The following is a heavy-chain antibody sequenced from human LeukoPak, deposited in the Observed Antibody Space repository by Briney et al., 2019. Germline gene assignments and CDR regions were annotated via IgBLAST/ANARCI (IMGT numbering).Heavy chain of an antibody. V-gene: IGHV3-21*01. D-gene: IGHD3-22*01. CDR2: IDSGSTYI. CDR3: AKAGYYYDMDY. CDR1: GFTFSSYA. Sequence: GGSLRLSCAASGFTFSSYAMSWVRQAPGKGLEWIASIDSGSTYIFYADSVKGRFTISRDNTKKSLYLHLNSLRVEDTAIYYCAKAGYYYDMDYWGQGTLVTVSS. J-gene: IGHJ4*02.